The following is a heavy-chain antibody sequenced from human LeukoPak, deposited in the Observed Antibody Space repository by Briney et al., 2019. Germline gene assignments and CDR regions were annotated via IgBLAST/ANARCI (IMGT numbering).Heavy chain of an antibody. CDR3: ARDLYGVVVAAPTFDY. J-gene: IGHJ4*02. CDR2: INPNSGGT. V-gene: IGHV1-2*02. D-gene: IGHD2-15*01. CDR1: GYTFTGYY. Sequence: ASVKVSCKASGYTFTGYYLHWVRQAPGQGLEWMGWINPNSGGTNYAQKLQGRVTMATDTSTSTAYMELRSLRSDDTAVYYCARDLYGVVVAAPTFDYWGQGTLVTVSS.